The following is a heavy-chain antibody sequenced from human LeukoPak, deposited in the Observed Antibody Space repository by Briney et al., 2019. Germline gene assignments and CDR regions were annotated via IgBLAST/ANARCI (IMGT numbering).Heavy chain of an antibody. CDR2: ISWSSGSI. CDR3: AKASGSYDYYYMDV. J-gene: IGHJ6*03. CDR1: GFTFDDYA. V-gene: IGHV3-9*03. D-gene: IGHD1-26*01. Sequence: PGGSLRLSCAASGFTFDDYAMHWVRQVPGKGLEWVSGISWSSGSIGYADSVKGRFTISRDNAKNSLYLQMNSLRAEDMALYYCAKASGSYDYYYMDVWGKGTTVTVSS.